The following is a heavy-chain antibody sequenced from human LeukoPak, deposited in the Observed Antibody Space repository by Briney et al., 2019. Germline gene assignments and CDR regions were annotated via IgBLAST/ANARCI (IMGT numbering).Heavy chain of an antibody. CDR1: GFTVTGNY. CDR3: AKGDFYGDYPYGMDV. CDR2: ITGSGGGI. D-gene: IGHD3-3*01. J-gene: IGHJ6*02. V-gene: IGHV3-23*01. Sequence: GGSLRLSCEVSGFTVTGNYMSWVRQAPGKGLEWVSAITGSGGGIYYADSVKGRFTISRDNSKNTLCLQMNSLRAEDTAVYYCAKGDFYGDYPYGMDVWGQGTTVTVSS.